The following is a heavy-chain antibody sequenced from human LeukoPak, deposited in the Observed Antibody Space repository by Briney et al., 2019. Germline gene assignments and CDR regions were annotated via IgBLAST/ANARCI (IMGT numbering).Heavy chain of an antibody. D-gene: IGHD4-11*01. CDR3: ARDQLYNDYPADY. CDR2: IKQDGSEK. CDR1: GFTFSSYW. J-gene: IGHJ4*02. Sequence: PGGSLRLSCAASGFTFSSYWMSWVRQAPGKGLEWVANIKQDGSEKYYVDSVKGRFTISRDNAKNSLYLQMNSLRAEDTAVYYCARDQLYNDYPADYWGQGTLVTVSS. V-gene: IGHV3-7*04.